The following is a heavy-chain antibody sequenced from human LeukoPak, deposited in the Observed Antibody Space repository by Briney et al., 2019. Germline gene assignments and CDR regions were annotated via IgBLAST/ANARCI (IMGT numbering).Heavy chain of an antibody. V-gene: IGHV1-2*02. CDR3: AVQIDYGGNSPSGAFDI. J-gene: IGHJ3*02. Sequence: GASAKVSCKASGYTFTGYYMHWVRQAPGQGLEWMGWINPNSGGTNYAQKFQGRVTMTRDTSISTAYMELSRLRSDDTAVYYCAVQIDYGGNSPSGAFDIWGQGTMVTVSS. CDR1: GYTFTGYY. CDR2: INPNSGGT. D-gene: IGHD4-23*01.